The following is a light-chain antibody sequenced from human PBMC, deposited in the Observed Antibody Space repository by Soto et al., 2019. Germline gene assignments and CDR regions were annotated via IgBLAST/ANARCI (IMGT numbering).Light chain of an antibody. CDR1: SNDVGGYNH. Sequence: QSALTQPASVSGSPGQSITISCTGTSNDVGGYNHVSWYQQHPGKAPKLIIYEVSYRPSGVSNRFSGSKSGNTASLTISGLQAEDEADYYWNSYRSTDTVVFGGGTKLTVL. CDR2: EVS. J-gene: IGLJ2*01. V-gene: IGLV2-14*01. CDR3: NSYRSTDTVV.